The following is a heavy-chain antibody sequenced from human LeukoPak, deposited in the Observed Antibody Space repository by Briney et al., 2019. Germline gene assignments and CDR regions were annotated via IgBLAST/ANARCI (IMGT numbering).Heavy chain of an antibody. D-gene: IGHD3-9*01. CDR1: GGSFSGYY. CDR3: ARGGLRYFDWLSV. V-gene: IGHV4-34*01. Sequence: SETLSLTCAVYGGSFSGYYWSWIRQPPGKGLECIGEINHSGSTNYNPSLKSRVTISVDTSKNQFSLKLSSVTAADTAVYYCARGGLRYFDWLSVWGQGTLVTVSS. CDR2: INHSGST. J-gene: IGHJ4*02.